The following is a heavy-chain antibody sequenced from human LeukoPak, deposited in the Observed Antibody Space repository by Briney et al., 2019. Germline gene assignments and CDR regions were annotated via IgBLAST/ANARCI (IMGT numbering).Heavy chain of an antibody. V-gene: IGHV3-30*01. Sequence: GSLRLSCAASGFTFSSYAMHWVRQAPGKGLEWVAVISYDGSNKYYADSVKGRFTISRDNSKNTLYLQMNSLRAEDTAVYYCARRIVGGGAPHGFDVWGQGTMVTVSS. CDR1: GFTFSSYA. CDR2: ISYDGSNK. J-gene: IGHJ3*01. D-gene: IGHD2-15*01. CDR3: ARRIVGGGAPHGFDV.